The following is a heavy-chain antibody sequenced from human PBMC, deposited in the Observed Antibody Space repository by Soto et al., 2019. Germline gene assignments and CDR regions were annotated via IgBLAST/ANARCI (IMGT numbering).Heavy chain of an antibody. Sequence: SETLFLTCTVSGGSINSYYWSWIRQPPGKGLEWIGYIYYSGRTNYNPSLKSRVTISVDTSKNQFSLKLSSVTAADTAVYYCSAARYFDWLSPMDVWGQGTTVTVSS. CDR3: SAARYFDWLSPMDV. J-gene: IGHJ6*02. CDR2: IYYSGRT. CDR1: GGSINSYY. V-gene: IGHV4-59*01. D-gene: IGHD3-9*01.